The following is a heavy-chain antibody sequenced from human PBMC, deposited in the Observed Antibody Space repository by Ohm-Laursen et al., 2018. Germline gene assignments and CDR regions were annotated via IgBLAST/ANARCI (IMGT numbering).Heavy chain of an antibody. J-gene: IGHJ2*01. CDR1: GFTVSSKY. D-gene: IGHD2-21*01. V-gene: IGHV3-53*01. CDR2: IYSGGNT. Sequence: GSLRLSCAASGFTVSSKYMSWVRQAPGKGLEWVSIIYSGGNTYYADSVKGRFTISRDNSKNTLYLQMNSLRADDTAVYYCARVVEYFDLWGRGTLVTVSS. CDR3: ARVVEYFDL.